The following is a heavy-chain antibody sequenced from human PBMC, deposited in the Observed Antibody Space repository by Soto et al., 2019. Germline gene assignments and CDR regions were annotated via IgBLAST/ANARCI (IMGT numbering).Heavy chain of an antibody. J-gene: IGHJ6*02. V-gene: IGHV1-3*01. Sequence: ASVKVSCKASGYTFTSYAMHWVRQAPGQRLEWMGWINAGNGNTKYSQKFQGRVTITRDTSASTAYMELSSLRSEDTAVYYCARESRPMTTPNYYYYGMDVWGQGTTVTVSS. CDR1: GYTFTSYA. D-gene: IGHD4-4*01. CDR3: ARESRPMTTPNYYYYGMDV. CDR2: INAGNGNT.